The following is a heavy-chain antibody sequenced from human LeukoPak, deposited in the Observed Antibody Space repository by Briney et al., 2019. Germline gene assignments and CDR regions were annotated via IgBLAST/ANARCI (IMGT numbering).Heavy chain of an antibody. J-gene: IGHJ3*02. Sequence: GGSLRLSCAASGFTFSSYDMHWVRQATGKGLEWVSAIGTAGDTYYPGSVKGRFTISRENAKNSLYLQMNSLRAGDTAVYYCARGSGSYWDGAFDIWGQGTMVTVSS. V-gene: IGHV3-13*01. D-gene: IGHD1-26*01. CDR2: IGTAGDT. CDR3: ARGSGSYWDGAFDI. CDR1: GFTFSSYD.